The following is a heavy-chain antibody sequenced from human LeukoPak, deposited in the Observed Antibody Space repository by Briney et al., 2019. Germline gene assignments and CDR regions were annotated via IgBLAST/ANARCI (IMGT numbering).Heavy chain of an antibody. D-gene: IGHD6-19*01. CDR3: ARDQWLDH. Sequence: PGGSLRLSCAASGFTFSGYIMNWVRQAPGKGLEWVSVIGSSGNTIYYADSVKGRFTVSRDNAKNSLYLQMNSLRAEDTAVYYCARDQWLDHWGQGTLVTVSS. CDR2: IGSSGNTI. J-gene: IGHJ4*02. V-gene: IGHV3-48*01. CDR1: GFTFSGYI.